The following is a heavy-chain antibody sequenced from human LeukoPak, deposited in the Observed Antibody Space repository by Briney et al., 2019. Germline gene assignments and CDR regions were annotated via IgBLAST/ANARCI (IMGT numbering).Heavy chain of an antibody. V-gene: IGHV4-4*07. CDR3: ARAHTGSFYYYYYYMDV. CDR1: GGSVSSYY. CDR2: IYTSGST. D-gene: IGHD1-14*01. Sequence: PSETLSLTCTVSGGSVSSYYWSWIRQPAGKGLEWIGRIYTSGSTNYNPSLKSRVTMSVDTSKNQFSLKLSSVTAADTAVYYCARAHTGSFYYYYYYMDVWGKGTTVTVSS. J-gene: IGHJ6*03.